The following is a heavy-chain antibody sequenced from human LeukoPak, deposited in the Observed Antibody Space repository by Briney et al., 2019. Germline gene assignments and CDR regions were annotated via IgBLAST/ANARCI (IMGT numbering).Heavy chain of an antibody. CDR1: GDSISSYY. CDR3: ARHRSRGWFDP. D-gene: IGHD3-10*01. J-gene: IGHJ5*02. V-gene: IGHV4-59*01. CDR2: IYYSGST. Sequence: PSETLSLTCTVSGDSISSYYWSWIRQPPGKGLEWIGYIYYSGSTNYNPSLKSRVTISVDTSKNQFSLKLSSVTAADTAVYYCARHRSRGWFDPWGQGTLVTVSS.